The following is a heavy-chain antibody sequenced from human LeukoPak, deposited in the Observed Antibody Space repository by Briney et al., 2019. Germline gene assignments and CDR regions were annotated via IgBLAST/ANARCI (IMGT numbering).Heavy chain of an antibody. D-gene: IGHD6-19*01. CDR1: GFTFSGYA. J-gene: IGHJ4*02. CDR2: ITGSAAST. V-gene: IGHV3-23*01. CDR3: AKDTPLIGYASGWLRNFFDY. Sequence: GGSLRLSCAASGFTFSGYAMSWVRQAPGKGLEWVSTITGSAASTYYAESVEGRFTISRDNSKNTLYLQMSSLRAEDTAVYYCAKDTPLIGYASGWLRNFFDYWGQGTLVTVSS.